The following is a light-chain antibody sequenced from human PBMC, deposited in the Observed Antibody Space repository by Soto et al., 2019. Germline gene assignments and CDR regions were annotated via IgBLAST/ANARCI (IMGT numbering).Light chain of an antibody. CDR2: KTS. CDR1: QAVNPW. J-gene: IGKJ1*01. CDR3: QQYYSRES. V-gene: IGKV1-5*03. Sequence: DIQMTQSPSIVSASVGDTVTITCRASQAVNPWLAWHQQKPGKVPRVLIYKTSDLENGVPSRFSGSGSGTEFTLTISNLQPDDFATYYCQQYYSRESFGQGTKM.